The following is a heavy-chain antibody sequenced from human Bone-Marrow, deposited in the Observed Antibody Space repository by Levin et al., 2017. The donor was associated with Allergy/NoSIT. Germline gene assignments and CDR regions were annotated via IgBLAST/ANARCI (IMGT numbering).Heavy chain of an antibody. CDR1: GFTFRSYA. Sequence: GESLKISCAASGFTFRSYAMSWVRQAPGKGLEWVSAISGSGDSTYFADSVKGRFTISRDNFKNTLYLQMNSLRAEDTAVYYCAKDRGFVIAPGAISYYFDYWGQGTLVTVSS. V-gene: IGHV3-23*01. D-gene: IGHD2-2*01. CDR3: AKDRGFVIAPGAISYYFDY. CDR2: ISGSGDST. J-gene: IGHJ4*02.